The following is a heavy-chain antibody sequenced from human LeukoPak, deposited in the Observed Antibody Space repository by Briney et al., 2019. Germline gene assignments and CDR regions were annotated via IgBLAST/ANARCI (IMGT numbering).Heavy chain of an antibody. CDR3: ARDLWFGESPFDY. D-gene: IGHD3-10*01. V-gene: IGHV3-7*01. Sequence: PGGSLRLSCAASGFTFSSYEMNWVRQAPGRGLEWVANIKQDGSEKYYVDSVKGRFTISRDNAKNSLYLQMNSLRAEDTAIYYCARDLWFGESPFDYWGQGTLVTVSS. J-gene: IGHJ4*02. CDR2: IKQDGSEK. CDR1: GFTFSSYE.